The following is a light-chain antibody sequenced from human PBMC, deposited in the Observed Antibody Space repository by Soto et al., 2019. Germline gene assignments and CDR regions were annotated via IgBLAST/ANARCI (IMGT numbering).Light chain of an antibody. J-gene: IGKJ1*01. CDR2: GAS. Sequence: EIVMTTSPATLSVSPGERATLSCRASQSVSSNLAWYQQKPGQAPRLLIYGASTRATGIPARFSGSGSGTEFTLTISSLQSEDFAVYYCQQYNNWLWTFGQGTKVDIK. CDR1: QSVSSN. CDR3: QQYNNWLWT. V-gene: IGKV3-15*01.